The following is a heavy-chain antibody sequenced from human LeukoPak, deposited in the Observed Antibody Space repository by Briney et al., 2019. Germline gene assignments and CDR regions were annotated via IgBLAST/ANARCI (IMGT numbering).Heavy chain of an antibody. Sequence: PSETLSLTCTVSGGSISSCYWSWIRQPPGKGLEWIGYIYYSGSTNYNPSLKSRVTISVDTSKNQFSLKLSSVTAADTAVYYCARTTIYPYYYYYGMDVWGQGTTVTVSS. CDR2: IYYSGST. CDR1: GGSISSCY. J-gene: IGHJ6*02. CDR3: ARTTIYPYYYYYGMDV. V-gene: IGHV4-59*01. D-gene: IGHD5-24*01.